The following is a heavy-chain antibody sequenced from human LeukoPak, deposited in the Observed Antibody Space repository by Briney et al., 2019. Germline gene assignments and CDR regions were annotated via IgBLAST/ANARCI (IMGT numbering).Heavy chain of an antibody. CDR2: IKHDAREK. CDR1: GFTFSSYC. J-gene: IGHJ4*02. CDR3: ARSAFPADY. Sequence: PGGSLRLSCTASGFTFSSYCRTWVRQAPGKGLEWVANIKHDAREKYYVDSVKGRFTISRDNAKNSLYLQMNSLRAEDTALYYCARSAFPADYWGQGTLVTVSS. D-gene: IGHD2/OR15-2a*01. V-gene: IGHV3-7*01.